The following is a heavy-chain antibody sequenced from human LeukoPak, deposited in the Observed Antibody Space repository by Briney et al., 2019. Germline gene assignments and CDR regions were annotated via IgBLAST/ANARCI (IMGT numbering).Heavy chain of an antibody. CDR2: INPNSGGT. Sequence: ASVKVSCKASGYTFTSYGISWVRQAPGQGLEWMGWINPNSGGTNYAQKFQGRVTMTRDTSISTAYMELSRLRSDNTAVYYCASWSSGDRKGPTGYWGQGTLVTVSS. CDR1: GYTFTSYG. V-gene: IGHV1-2*02. CDR3: ASWSSGDRKGPTGY. J-gene: IGHJ4*02. D-gene: IGHD7-27*01.